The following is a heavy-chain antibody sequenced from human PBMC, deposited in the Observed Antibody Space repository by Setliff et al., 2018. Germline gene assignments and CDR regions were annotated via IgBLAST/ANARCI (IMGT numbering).Heavy chain of an antibody. CDR3: ARPPRGGYCDFFGCFPFDN. J-gene: IGHJ4*02. Sequence: SETLSLTCTVSGGSISTYYWSWIRQPPGKGLEWIGYIYYSGSTNYNPSLKSRVTISVDTSKTQFSLKLSPVTAADTAVYYCARPPRGGYCDFFGCFPFDNWGQGFLVTVSS. CDR2: IYYSGST. CDR1: GGSISTYY. V-gene: IGHV4-59*08. D-gene: IGHD3-16*01.